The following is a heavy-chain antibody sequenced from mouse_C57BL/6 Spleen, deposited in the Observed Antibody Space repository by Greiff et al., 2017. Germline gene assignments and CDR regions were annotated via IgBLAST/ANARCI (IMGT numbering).Heavy chain of an antibody. CDR1: GYTFTSYW. V-gene: IGHV1-7*01. D-gene: IGHD1-1*01. CDR3: ADNYGFDY. Sequence: QVQLQQSGAELAKPGASVKLSCKASGYTFTSYWMHWVKQRPGQSMEWIGYINPSSGYTKYNQKFKDTTTLTADKSSSTAYMQLSSLTYEDSAFYCCADNYGFDYWGQGTTLTVSS. CDR2: INPSSGYT. J-gene: IGHJ2*01.